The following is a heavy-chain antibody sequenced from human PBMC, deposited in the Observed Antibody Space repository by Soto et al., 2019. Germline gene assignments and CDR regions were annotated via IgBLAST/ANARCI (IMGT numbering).Heavy chain of an antibody. CDR2: ISGSGGST. CDR3: TRDQGGSYDSWFDP. J-gene: IGHJ5*02. CDR1: GFTFSSYA. V-gene: IGHV3-23*01. D-gene: IGHD1-26*01. Sequence: PGGSLRLSCASSGFTFSSYAMIWVRQATGKGLEWVSAISGSGGSTYYADSVKGRFTISRDNSKNTLYLQMNSLRAEDTAMYYCTRDQGGSYDSWFDPWGRGTLVTVSS.